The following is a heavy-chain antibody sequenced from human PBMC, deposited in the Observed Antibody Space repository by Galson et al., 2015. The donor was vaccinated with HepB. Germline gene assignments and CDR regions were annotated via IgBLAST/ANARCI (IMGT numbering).Heavy chain of an antibody. J-gene: IGHJ3*02. CDR1: GFTVNSKH. D-gene: IGHD1-26*01. Sequence: SLRLSCAASGFTVNSKHMTWVRQAPGKGLEWVSAIHIDGRTYFADSVRGRFITSRDNSRNTLYLQKNSLRADDTAVYYCARGGGHDAFDIWGQGTMVTVSS. CDR2: IHIDGRT. CDR3: ARGGGHDAFDI. V-gene: IGHV3-53*01.